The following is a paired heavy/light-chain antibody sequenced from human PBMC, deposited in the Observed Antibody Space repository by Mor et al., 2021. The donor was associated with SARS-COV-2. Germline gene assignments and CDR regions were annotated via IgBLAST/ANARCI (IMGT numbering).Heavy chain of an antibody. CDR2: IYSGGST. V-gene: IGHV3-66*01. D-gene: IGHD3-10*01. Sequence: EVQLVESGGGLVQPGGSLRLSCAASGFTVSSNYMSWVRQAPGKGLEWVSVIYSGGSTYYADSVKGRFTISRDNSKNTLYLQMNSLRAEDTAVYYCARDRPGGFGELFRTYGMDVWGQGTTVTVSS. J-gene: IGHJ6*02. CDR1: GFTVSSNY. CDR3: ARDRPGGFGELFRTYGMDV.
Light chain of an antibody. Sequence: QSALTQPRSVSGSPGQSVTISCTGTSSDVGGYNYVSWYQQHPGKAPKLMIYDVSKRPSGVPDRFSGSKSGNTASLTISGLQAEDEADYYCCSYAGSYLYVFGTGTKVTVL. CDR1: SSDVGGYNY. CDR2: DVS. V-gene: IGLV2-11*01. CDR3: CSYAGSYLYV. J-gene: IGLJ1*01.